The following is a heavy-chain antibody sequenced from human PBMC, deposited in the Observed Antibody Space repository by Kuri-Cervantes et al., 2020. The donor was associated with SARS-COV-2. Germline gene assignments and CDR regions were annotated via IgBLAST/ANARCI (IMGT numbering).Heavy chain of an antibody. V-gene: IGHV3-23*01. D-gene: IGHD3-3*01. CDR2: ISGSGGST. CDR3: AKTYYDFWSGYPGDY. Sequence: GGSLRPSCAASGFTFSSYAMSWVRQAPGKGLEWVSAISGSGGSTYYADSVKGRFTISRDNSKNTLYLQMNSLRAEDTAVYYCAKTYYDFWSGYPGDYWGQGTLVTVSS. J-gene: IGHJ4*02. CDR1: GFTFSSYA.